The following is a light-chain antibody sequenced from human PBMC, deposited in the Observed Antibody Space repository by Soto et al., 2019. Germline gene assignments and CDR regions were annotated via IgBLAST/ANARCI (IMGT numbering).Light chain of an antibody. J-gene: IGKJ5*01. CDR2: GAS. CDR3: QQRSNWLN. CDR1: QSVSSSY. V-gene: IGKV3D-20*02. Sequence: EIVLTHSPGTLSSSPGEGATRSFRASQSVSSSYLAWYQQSPGQAPRLLIYGASTRATGIPARFSGSGSGTEFTLTINSLQSEDFAVYYCQQRSNWLNCGQGTQLEIK.